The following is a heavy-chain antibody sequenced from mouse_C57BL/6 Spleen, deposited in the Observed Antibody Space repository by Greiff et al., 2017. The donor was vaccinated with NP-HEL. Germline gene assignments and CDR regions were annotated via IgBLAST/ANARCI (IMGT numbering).Heavy chain of an antibody. CDR2: IWSGGST. V-gene: IGHV2-2*01. D-gene: IGHD1-3*01. CDR1: GFSLTSYG. J-gene: IGHJ2*01. Sequence: QVQLKQSGPGLVQPSQSLSITCTVSGFSLTSYGVHWVRQSPGKGLEWLGVIWSGGSTDYNAAFISRLSISKDNSKSQVFIKMNSLQADDTAIYYCARNSGSYFDYWGQGTTLTVSS. CDR3: ARNSGSYFDY.